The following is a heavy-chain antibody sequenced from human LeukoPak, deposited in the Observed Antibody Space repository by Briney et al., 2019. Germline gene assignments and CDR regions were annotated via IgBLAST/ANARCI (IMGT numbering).Heavy chain of an antibody. V-gene: IGHV3-15*01. J-gene: IGHJ5*02. Sequence: GGSLRLSCVASGFTFTNAWMGWVRQAPGKGLEWVGRIKSKTDGGTTDYAVPVKGRFTISRDDSKNTLYLQMNSLKTEDTAVYYCTTSGRYCTNGVCYLFDPWGQGTLVTVSS. D-gene: IGHD2-8*01. CDR3: TTSGRYCTNGVCYLFDP. CDR2: IKSKTDGGTT. CDR1: GFTFTNAW.